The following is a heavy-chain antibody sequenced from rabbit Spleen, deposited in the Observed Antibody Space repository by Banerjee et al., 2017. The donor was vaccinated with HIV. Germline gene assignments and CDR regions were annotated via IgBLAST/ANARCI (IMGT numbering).Heavy chain of an antibody. CDR2: IDAGSTAST. D-gene: IGHD6-1*01. CDR3: AKENDVSSAYASLDL. J-gene: IGHJ3*01. Sequence: QSLEESGGDLVKPGASLTLTCTASGVSFSDKDVMCWVRQAPGKGLDWIACIDAGSTASTYYTSWAKGRFTISKTSSTTVTLQMTSLTDADTATYFCAKENDVSSAYASLDLWGPGTLVTVS. V-gene: IGHV1S40*01. CDR1: GVSFSDKDV.